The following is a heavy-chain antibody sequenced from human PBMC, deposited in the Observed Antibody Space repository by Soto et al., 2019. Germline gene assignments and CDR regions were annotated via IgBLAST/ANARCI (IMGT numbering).Heavy chain of an antibody. Sequence: GRSLTLSCTSSGFHFSGYAMSWVRQAPGKGLEWVSAISGSGGSTYYADSVKGRFTISRDNSKNTLYLQMNSLRAEDTAVYYCAKGGVVPAAIPPYYFDYWVQGTLVTVSS. CDR2: ISGSGGST. D-gene: IGHD2-2*01. J-gene: IGHJ4*02. CDR1: GFHFSGYA. CDR3: AKGGVVPAAIPPYYFDY. V-gene: IGHV3-23*01.